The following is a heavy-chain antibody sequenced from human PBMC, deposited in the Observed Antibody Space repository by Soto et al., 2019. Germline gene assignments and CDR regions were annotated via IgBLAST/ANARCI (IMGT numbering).Heavy chain of an antibody. D-gene: IGHD3-22*01. Sequence: GGSLRLSCAASGFTFSFYAVDWVRQAPGKGLEWVALISYDGSDKDYADSVKGRFTISRDNSRNTLFLQMNSLRAEDTAVYYCARDYYKYYDSSGYYRSPAYWGQGTLVTVSS. J-gene: IGHJ4*02. V-gene: IGHV3-30-3*01. CDR1: GFTFSFYA. CDR2: ISYDGSDK. CDR3: ARDYYKYYDSSGYYRSPAY.